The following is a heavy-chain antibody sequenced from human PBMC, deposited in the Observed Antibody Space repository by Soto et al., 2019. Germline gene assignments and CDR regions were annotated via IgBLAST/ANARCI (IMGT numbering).Heavy chain of an antibody. V-gene: IGHV1-69*13. CDR1: GGTFSSYA. Sequence: ASVKVSCKASGGTFSSYAISWVRQAPGQGLEWTGGIIPIFGTANYAQKFQGRVTITADESTSTAYMELSSLRSEDTAVYYCARSDPLNTIFYHYWGQGTLVTVSS. CDR3: ARSDPLNTIFYHY. J-gene: IGHJ4*02. D-gene: IGHD3-3*01. CDR2: IIPIFGTA.